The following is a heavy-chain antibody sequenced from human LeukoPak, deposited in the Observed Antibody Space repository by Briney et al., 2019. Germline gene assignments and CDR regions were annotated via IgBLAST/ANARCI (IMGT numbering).Heavy chain of an antibody. CDR2: IHRSGTT. CDR3: ARVRLVRDNAFDI. J-gene: IGHJ3*02. Sequence: SETLSLTCAVSGGSISSKSWWSWVRQAPGRGLEWIGEIHRSGTTNYSPSLTSRATISVDTSKNQISLKVDSVTAADTAVYFCARVRLVRDNAFDIWGQGTVVTVSS. D-gene: IGHD2/OR15-2a*01. V-gene: IGHV4-4*02. CDR1: GGSISSKSW.